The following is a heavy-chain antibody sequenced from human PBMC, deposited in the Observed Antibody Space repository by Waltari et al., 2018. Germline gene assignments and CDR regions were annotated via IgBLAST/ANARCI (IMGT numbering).Heavy chain of an antibody. J-gene: IGHJ5*02. CDR3: ARGGIAVAGTSWFDP. V-gene: IGHV1-69*02. D-gene: IGHD6-19*01. Sequence: QVQLVQSGAEVKKPGSSVKVSCTASGGTFSSYTIRWLRQAPGKGLEWMGRIIPILGIANYAQKFQGRVTITADKSTSTAYMELSSLRSEDTAVYYCARGGIAVAGTSWFDPWGQGTLVTVSS. CDR2: IIPILGIA. CDR1: GGTFSSYT.